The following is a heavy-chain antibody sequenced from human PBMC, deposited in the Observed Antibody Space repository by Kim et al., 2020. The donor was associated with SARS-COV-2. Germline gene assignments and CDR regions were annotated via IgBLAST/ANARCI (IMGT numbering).Heavy chain of an antibody. J-gene: IGHJ4*02. V-gene: IGHV4-59*01. Sequence: NPSPQSRVTISLDPSKNQFSLKLSSVTAADTAVYYCARVLRRRDGYNHDYWGQGTLVTVSS. CDR3: ARVLRRRDGYNHDY. D-gene: IGHD5-12*01.